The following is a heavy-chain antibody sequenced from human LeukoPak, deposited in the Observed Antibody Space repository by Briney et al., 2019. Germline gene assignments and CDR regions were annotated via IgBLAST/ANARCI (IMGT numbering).Heavy chain of an antibody. CDR2: ISSSGST. CDR3: ARGPYSYDSSGAFDI. J-gene: IGHJ3*02. Sequence: SETLSLTCSISGYSISSGYFWSWIRQPAGKGLEWIGRISSSGSTNYNPSLKSRVTISVDTSKNQFSLKLSSVTAADTAVYFCARGPYSYDSSGAFDIWGQGTMVTVSS. CDR1: GYSISSGYF. D-gene: IGHD3-22*01. V-gene: IGHV4-38-2*02.